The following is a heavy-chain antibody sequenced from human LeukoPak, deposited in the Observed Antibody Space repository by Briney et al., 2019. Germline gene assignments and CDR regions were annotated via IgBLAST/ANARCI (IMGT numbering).Heavy chain of an antibody. Sequence: SETLSLTCTVSGGSISSGGYYWSWIRQRPGKGLEWIVYIYYSGSTYYNPSLKSRVTISVDTSKNQFSLKLSSVTAADTAVYYCARDGNRRGYCTNGVCSRYNWFDPWGQGALVTVSS. CDR2: IYYSGST. D-gene: IGHD2-8*01. CDR1: GGSISSGGYY. J-gene: IGHJ5*02. CDR3: ARDGNRRGYCTNGVCSRYNWFDP. V-gene: IGHV4-31*03.